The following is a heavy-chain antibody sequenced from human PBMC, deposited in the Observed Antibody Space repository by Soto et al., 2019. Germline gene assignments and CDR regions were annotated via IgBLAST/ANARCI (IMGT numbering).Heavy chain of an antibody. CDR2: ISAYNGNT. D-gene: IGHD3-10*01. J-gene: IGHJ6*02. Sequence: QVQLVQSGAEVKKPGASVKVSCKASGYTFTSYGISWVRQAPGQGLEWMGWISAYNGNTNYAQKLQGRVTMTTDTSTSTAYMELRSLRSDDTAVYYCARESRPNFPLWSGDYYYYGMDVWGQGTTVTVSS. V-gene: IGHV1-18*01. CDR3: ARESRPNFPLWSGDYYYYGMDV. CDR1: GYTFTSYG.